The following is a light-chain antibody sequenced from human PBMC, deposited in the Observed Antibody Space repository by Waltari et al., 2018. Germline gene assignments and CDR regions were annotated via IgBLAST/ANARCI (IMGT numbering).Light chain of an antibody. CDR3: SSYTSSSTLAV. CDR1: SSDVGGYNY. CDR2: DVS. V-gene: IGLV2-14*01. Sequence: QSALTQPASVSGSPGQSITISCTGTSSDVGGYNYVSRYQQHPGKAPKVMIYDVSNRPSGVSNRFSGSKSGNTASLTISGLQGEDEADYYCSSYTSSSTLAVFGGGTKLTVL. J-gene: IGLJ3*02.